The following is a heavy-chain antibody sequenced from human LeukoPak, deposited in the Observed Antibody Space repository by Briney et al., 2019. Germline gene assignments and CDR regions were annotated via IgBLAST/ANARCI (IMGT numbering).Heavy chain of an antibody. CDR1: GYTFTSYG. CDR3: ARDGGYSYGDY. V-gene: IGHV1-18*04. CDR2: ISAYNGNT. J-gene: IGHJ4*02. D-gene: IGHD5-18*01. Sequence: ASVKVCCKASGYTFTSYGISWVRQAPGQGLEWMGWISAYNGNTNYAQKLQGRVTMTTDTSTGTAYMELMSLRSTATDMYSCARDGGYSYGDYWGQGTLVTVSS.